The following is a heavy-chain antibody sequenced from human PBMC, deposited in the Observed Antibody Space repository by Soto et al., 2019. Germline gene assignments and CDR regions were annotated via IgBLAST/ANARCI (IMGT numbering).Heavy chain of an antibody. CDR3: AGRGGYSGYDDY. J-gene: IGHJ4*02. Sequence: QVQLVQSGAEVKKPGSSVKVSCKASGGTFSSYAISWVRQAPGQGLEWMGGIIPIFGTANYAQKFQGRVTITAEKSTSTAYRELSSLRSEDTAVYYWAGRGGYSGYDDYGGRETLFPVSS. CDR2: IIPIFGTA. CDR1: GGTFSSYA. V-gene: IGHV1-69*06. D-gene: IGHD5-12*01.